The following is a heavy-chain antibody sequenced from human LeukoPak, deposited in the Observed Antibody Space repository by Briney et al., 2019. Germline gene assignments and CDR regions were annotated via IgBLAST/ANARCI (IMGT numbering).Heavy chain of an antibody. Sequence: SETLSLTCTISGGSIGGDHWSWIRQAPGEGLEWIGYISYTGSTSYNPSLRSRVTISLNTPENQFSLRLTSVTAADTAVYYCARAVTGTCQVDFWGQGTLVAVSS. CDR3: ARAVTGTCQVDF. CDR1: GGSIGGDH. V-gene: IGHV4-59*08. D-gene: IGHD6-19*01. J-gene: IGHJ4*02. CDR2: ISYTGST.